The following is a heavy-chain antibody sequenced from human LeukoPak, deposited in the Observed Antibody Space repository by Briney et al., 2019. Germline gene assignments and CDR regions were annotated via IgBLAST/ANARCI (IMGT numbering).Heavy chain of an antibody. CDR1: GSTFTGYY. CDR2: ISPNSGGT. D-gene: IGHD5-18*01. J-gene: IGHJ6*02. Sequence: ASVKVSCKTSGSTFTGYYIHWVRQAPGQGPEWMGWISPNSGGTNYAQKFQDRASMTRDTSINTAYMELSRLRSDDTAVYYCARDYTAMVRKAYYYYGMDVWGQGTTVTVSS. CDR3: ARDYTAMVRKAYYYYGMDV. V-gene: IGHV1-2*02.